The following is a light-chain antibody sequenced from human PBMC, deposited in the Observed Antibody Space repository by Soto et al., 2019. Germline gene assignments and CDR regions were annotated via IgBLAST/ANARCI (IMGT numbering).Light chain of an antibody. CDR1: QSITNY. Sequence: DIQMTQSPSSLSASVGDRVTITCRASQSITNYVRWYQQKPGKAPKYLIYAASSVQSGVPSRISGGGSGTEFILTISSVQPEDFATYYWQQSHSIPWTFGQGTKVEIK. CDR3: QQSHSIPWT. CDR2: AAS. V-gene: IGKV1-39*01. J-gene: IGKJ1*01.